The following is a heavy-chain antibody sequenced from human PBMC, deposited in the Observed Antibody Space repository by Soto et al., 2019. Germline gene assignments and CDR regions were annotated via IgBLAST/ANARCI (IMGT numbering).Heavy chain of an antibody. J-gene: IGHJ4*02. D-gene: IGHD6-25*01. CDR3: ARESRGYSSAFDS. Sequence: PGGSLRLSCAASGFTFNTYSMNWVRRAPGKGLEWLSLISTRSTYIYYADSVRGRFTISRDNAKNSLHLQMNSLRAEDTAVYYCARESRGYSSAFDSWGQGTLVTVSS. V-gene: IGHV3-21*01. CDR2: ISTRSTYI. CDR1: GFTFNTYS.